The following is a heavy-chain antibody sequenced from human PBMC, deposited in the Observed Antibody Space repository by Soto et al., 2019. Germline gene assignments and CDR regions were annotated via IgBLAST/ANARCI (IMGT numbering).Heavy chain of an antibody. D-gene: IGHD3-3*01. CDR1: GFTFSSYA. V-gene: IGHV3-23*01. Sequence: EVQLLESGGGLVQPGGSLRLSCAASGFTFSSYAMSWVRQAPGKGLEWVSAISGSGGSTYYADSVKGRFTISRDNSKNTQYLQMNSLRAEDTAVYYCAKASYYDFWSGYYSEYYMDVWGKGTTVTVSS. CDR2: ISGSGGST. J-gene: IGHJ6*03. CDR3: AKASYYDFWSGYYSEYYMDV.